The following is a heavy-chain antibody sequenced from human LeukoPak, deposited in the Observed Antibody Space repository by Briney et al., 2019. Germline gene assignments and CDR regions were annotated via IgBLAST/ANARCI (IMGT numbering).Heavy chain of an antibody. V-gene: IGHV1-69*13. CDR1: GGTFSSYA. Sequence: SVRVSCKASGGTFSSYAISWVRQAPGQGLEWMGGIIPIFGTANYAQKFQGRVTITADESTSTAYMELSSLRSEDTAVYYCARNIVAGGTVTPLVYWGHGTLVTVPS. CDR2: IIPIFGTA. D-gene: IGHD4-17*01. J-gene: IGHJ4*01. CDR3: ARNIVAGGTVTPLVY.